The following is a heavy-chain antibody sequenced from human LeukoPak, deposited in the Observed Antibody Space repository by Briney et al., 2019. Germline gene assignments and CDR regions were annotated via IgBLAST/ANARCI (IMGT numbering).Heavy chain of an antibody. J-gene: IGHJ4*02. V-gene: IGHV3-23*01. CDR2: ISLSDSI. D-gene: IGHD3-22*01. Sequence: GGSLRLSCAASGFTFSSYGMSWVRQAPGKGLEWVSLISLSDSIFYADSVKGRFTISRDNAKNSLYLQMNSLRAEDTALYYCAKDGNYYDSSGYYLTHWGQGTLVTVSS. CDR3: AKDGNYYDSSGYYLTH. CDR1: GFTFSSYG.